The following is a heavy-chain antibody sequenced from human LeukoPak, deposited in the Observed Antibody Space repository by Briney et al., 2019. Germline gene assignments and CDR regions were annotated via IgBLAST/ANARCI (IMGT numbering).Heavy chain of an antibody. D-gene: IGHD3-22*01. CDR2: ISGSGGST. CDR1: GITVSNYG. CDR3: AKRGVVIRVILVGFHKEAYYFDS. Sequence: GGSLRLSCAVSGITVSNYGMSWVRQAPGKGLEWVAGISGSGGSTHYADSVKGRFTISRDNPRNTLYLQMNSLRPEDTAVYFCAKRGVVIRVILVGFHKEAYYFDSWGQGALVTVSS. V-gene: IGHV3-23*01. J-gene: IGHJ4*02.